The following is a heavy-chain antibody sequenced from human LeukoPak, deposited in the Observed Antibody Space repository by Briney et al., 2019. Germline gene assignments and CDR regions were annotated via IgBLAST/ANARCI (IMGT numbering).Heavy chain of an antibody. CDR1: GFTFSTYW. CDR2: IKVDGSEK. Sequence: GGSLRLSCAASGFTFSTYWMSWVRQTPEKGLEWVANIKVDGSEKYYVDSVKGRFTISRDNAKNSLYLQMNSLRAEDTAAYYCARRRGDSSSWSYFDYWGQGTLITVSS. J-gene: IGHJ4*02. D-gene: IGHD6-13*01. V-gene: IGHV3-7*01. CDR3: ARRRGDSSSWSYFDY.